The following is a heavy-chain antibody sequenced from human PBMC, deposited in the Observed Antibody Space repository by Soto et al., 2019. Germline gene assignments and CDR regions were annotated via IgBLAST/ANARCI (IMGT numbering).Heavy chain of an antibody. CDR3: ARAGVDRDVPHYCYALDV. CDR2: IYSGGTT. CDR1: GFSVSLNY. V-gene: IGHV3-66*01. D-gene: IGHD2-15*01. Sequence: EVQLVESGGALVQPGGSLRLSCAASGFSVSLNYMAWVRQAPGKGLEWVSVIYSGGTTFYADSVKGRFTISRDSSRNTLFLQMYSLRADDPAVYYCARAGVDRDVPHYCYALDVWGQGTTVAVYS. J-gene: IGHJ6*02.